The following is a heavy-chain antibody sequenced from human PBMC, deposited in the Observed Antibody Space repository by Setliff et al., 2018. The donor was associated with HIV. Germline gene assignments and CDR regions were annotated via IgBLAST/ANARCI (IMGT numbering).Heavy chain of an antibody. V-gene: IGHV4-59*11. CDR1: GGSISSHY. Sequence: PSETLSLTCTVSGGSISSHYWSWIRQPPGKGPEWIGYISYSGSTNYNPSLKSRVTISVDTSKNQFSLKLSSVTAADTAVFYCARGFPFCSGGNCRANYFDYWGQGTLVTVSS. CDR3: ARGFPFCSGGNCRANYFDY. CDR2: ISYSGST. J-gene: IGHJ4*02. D-gene: IGHD2-15*01.